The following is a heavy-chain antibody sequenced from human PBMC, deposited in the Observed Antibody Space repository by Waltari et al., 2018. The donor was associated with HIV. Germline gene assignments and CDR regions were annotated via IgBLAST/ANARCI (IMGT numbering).Heavy chain of an antibody. Sequence: EVQLVEAGGGLVKHGGSLRLSWAASGITSSGYSMTWVGQAPGKGLEWGSSMSSSSIYIYYADSVKGRFTISRDNAKNSLYLQMNSLRAEDTAVYYCARDPWGYWGQGALVTVSS. V-gene: IGHV3-21*01. CDR3: ARDPWGY. CDR2: MSSSSIYI. J-gene: IGHJ4*02. CDR1: GITSSGYS. D-gene: IGHD3-16*01.